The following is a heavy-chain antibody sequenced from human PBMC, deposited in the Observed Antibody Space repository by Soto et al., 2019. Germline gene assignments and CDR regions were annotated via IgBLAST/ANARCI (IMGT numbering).Heavy chain of an antibody. D-gene: IGHD3-3*01. CDR2: INHSGST. V-gene: IGHV4-34*01. CDR1: GGSFSGYY. J-gene: IGHJ6*04. Sequence: QVQLQQWGAGLLKPSETLSLTCAVYGGSFSGYYWSWIRQPPGKGLEWSGEINHSGSTNYNPSLKSRVTISVDTSKNQFSLKLSSVTAADTAVYYCARSSTYYDFWSGYYGMDVWGKGTTVTVSS. CDR3: ARSSTYYDFWSGYYGMDV.